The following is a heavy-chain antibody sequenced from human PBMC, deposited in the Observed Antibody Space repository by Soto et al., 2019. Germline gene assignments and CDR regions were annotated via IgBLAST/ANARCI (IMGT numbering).Heavy chain of an antibody. CDR3: ARDSRVVPAANWFDP. CDR2: IWYDGSNK. Sequence: SLRLSCAASGFTFSSYGMHWVRQAPGKGLEWVAVIWYDGSNKYYADSVKGRFTISRDNSKNTLYLQMNSLRAEDTAVYYCARDSRVVPAANWFDPWGQGTLVTVSS. CDR1: GFTFSSYG. J-gene: IGHJ5*02. D-gene: IGHD2-2*01. V-gene: IGHV3-33*01.